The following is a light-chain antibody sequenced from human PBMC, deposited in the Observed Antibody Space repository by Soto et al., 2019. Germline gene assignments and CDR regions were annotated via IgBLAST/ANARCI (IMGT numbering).Light chain of an antibody. CDR3: SSYVGSNVV. J-gene: IGLJ2*01. CDR2: EVS. CDR1: YSDVGGYNY. Sequence: QSVLTQPPSASGSPGQSVTISCTGTYSDVGGYNYVSWYQQHPGKAPKLMISEVSKRPSGVPDRFSGSKSGNTASLTVSGLQAEDEADYYCSSYVGSNVVFGGGTKLTVL. V-gene: IGLV2-8*01.